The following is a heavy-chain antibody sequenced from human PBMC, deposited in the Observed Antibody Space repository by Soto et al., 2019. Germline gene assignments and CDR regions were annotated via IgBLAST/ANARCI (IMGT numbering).Heavy chain of an antibody. V-gene: IGHV4-34*01. CDR3: ARATLWYTPSNDAFDI. J-gene: IGHJ3*02. D-gene: IGHD2-21*01. CDR2: INHSGST. CDR1: GGSFSGYY. Sequence: PSETLSLTCAVYGGSFSGYYLSWIRQPPGKGLEWIGEINHSGSTNYNPSLKSRVTISVDTSKNQFSLKLSSVTAADTAVYYCARATLWYTPSNDAFDIWGQGTMVTVSS.